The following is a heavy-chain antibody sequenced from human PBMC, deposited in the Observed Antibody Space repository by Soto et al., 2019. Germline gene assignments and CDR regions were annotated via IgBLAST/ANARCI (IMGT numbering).Heavy chain of an antibody. Sequence: LSLTCAVSGGAISSSNWWSWVRPPPGKWLEWIGEIYHSGSTNYNPSLKSRVTISVDKSKNQFSLKLSSVTAADTAVYYCARGWAYSGYDTNYYFDYWGQGTLVTVS. CDR1: GGAISSSNW. J-gene: IGHJ4*02. D-gene: IGHD5-12*01. CDR3: ARGWAYSGYDTNYYFDY. CDR2: IYHSGST. V-gene: IGHV4-4*02.